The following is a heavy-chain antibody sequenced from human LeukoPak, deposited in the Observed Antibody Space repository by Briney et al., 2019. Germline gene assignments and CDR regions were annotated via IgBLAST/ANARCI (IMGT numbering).Heavy chain of an antibody. CDR2: IYPGDSDT. Sequence: GESLKISCRGSGYSFTSYWIGWVRQMPGKGLEWMGIIYPGDSDTRYSPSFQGQVTISADKSISTAYLQWSSLKASDTAMYYCARHGPHSSSSYYYYYYMDVWGKGTTVTVSS. CDR3: ARHGPHSSSSYYYYYYMDV. J-gene: IGHJ6*03. D-gene: IGHD6-6*01. CDR1: GYSFTSYW. V-gene: IGHV5-51*01.